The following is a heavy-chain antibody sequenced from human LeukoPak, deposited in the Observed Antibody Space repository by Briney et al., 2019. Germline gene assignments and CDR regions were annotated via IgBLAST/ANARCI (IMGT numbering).Heavy chain of an antibody. D-gene: IGHD3-9*01. CDR1: GGTFSSYA. Sequence: SVKVSCKASGGTFSSYAISWVRQAPGQGLEWMGGIIPMFATPNYAQKFQARVTITADESTSTASMELSSLRSDDTAVYYCARCWLPEEFDYWDQGTLVTVSS. V-gene: IGHV1-69*01. J-gene: IGHJ4*02. CDR2: IIPMFATP. CDR3: ARCWLPEEFDY.